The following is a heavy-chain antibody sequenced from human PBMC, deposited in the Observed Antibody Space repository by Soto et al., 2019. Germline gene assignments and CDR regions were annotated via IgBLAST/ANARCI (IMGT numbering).Heavy chain of an antibody. CDR1: CASISSGNYY. J-gene: IGHJ4*02. CDR2: IYSSGTT. V-gene: IGHV4-39*01. CDR3: ARHYDYEVFDY. D-gene: IGHD3-16*01. Sequence: PSETLSLTCTVSCASISSGNYYWSWIRQPPGKGLEWIGNIYSSGTTYYNPSLESRVTISVDTSKNQFSLKLSSVTAADTAVYYCARHYDYEVFDYWGQGTLVTVSS.